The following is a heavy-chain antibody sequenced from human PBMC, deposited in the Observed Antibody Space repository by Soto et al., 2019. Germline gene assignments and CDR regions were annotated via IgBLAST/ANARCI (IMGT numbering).Heavy chain of an antibody. CDR3: ARGPGGPDGPGDY. CDR1: GYTFTSYA. J-gene: IGHJ4*02. D-gene: IGHD2-15*01. Sequence: QVQLVQSGAEVKKPGASVKVSCKASGYTFTSYAMHWVRQAPGQRLEGMGWINAGNGNTKYSQKFQGRAPXTXDXXASTAYMELSSPRSEDTAVYYCARGPGGPDGPGDYWGQGTLVTVSS. V-gene: IGHV1-3*01. CDR2: INAGNGNT.